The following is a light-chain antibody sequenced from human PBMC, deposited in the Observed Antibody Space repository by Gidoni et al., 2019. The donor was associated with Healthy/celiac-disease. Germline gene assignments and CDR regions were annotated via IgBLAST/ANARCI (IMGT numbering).Light chain of an antibody. CDR2: AAS. CDR1: QSISSY. V-gene: IGKV1-39*01. CDR3: QHSYSTLLT. J-gene: IGKJ4*01. Sequence: DIQMTQSPSSLSASVGDRVTITCRASQSISSYLNWYQQKPGKAPKLLIYAASSLQSGVPSRFSGSGSGTDFTLTISSLQPEDFATYYCQHSYSTLLTFGGGTKVEIQ.